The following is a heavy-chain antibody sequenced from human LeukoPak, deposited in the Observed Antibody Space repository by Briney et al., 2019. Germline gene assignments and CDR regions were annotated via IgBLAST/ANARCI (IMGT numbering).Heavy chain of an antibody. CDR3: ARLMGELLPDWFDP. V-gene: IGHV4-59*01. CDR1: GVSISSYY. D-gene: IGHD3-16*01. Sequence: SETLSLTCTVSGVSISSYYWSWLRQPPGKGLEWIGYIYYSGSTNYNPSLKSRVTISVDTSKNQFSLKLSSVTAADTAVYYCARLMGELLPDWFDPWGQGTLVTVSS. CDR2: IYYSGST. J-gene: IGHJ5*02.